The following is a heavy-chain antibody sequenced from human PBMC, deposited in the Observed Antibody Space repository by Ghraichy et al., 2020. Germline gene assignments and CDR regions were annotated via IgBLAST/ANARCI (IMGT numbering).Heavy chain of an antibody. CDR2: VYYSGTT. D-gene: IGHD3-16*01. V-gene: IGHV4-39*01. CDR1: GDSVTSSSYY. Sequence: SETLSLTCNVSGDSVTSSSYYWGWIRQPPGKGLEWIGNVYYSGTTYYSPSLKSRITISVDTSKNQFSLKLRSVTAADTALYYCARHLRTFGETTADYWGQGTLVIVSS. CDR3: ARHLRTFGETTADY. J-gene: IGHJ4*02.